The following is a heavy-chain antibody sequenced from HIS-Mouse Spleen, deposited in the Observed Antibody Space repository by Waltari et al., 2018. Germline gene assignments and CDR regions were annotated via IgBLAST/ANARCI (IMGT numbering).Heavy chain of an antibody. V-gene: IGHV3-21*01. D-gene: IGHD2-15*01. CDR3: ARGSWNWFDP. CDR2: ISSSSSYI. Sequence: EVQLVESGGGLVKPGGSLRLSCAAPRFTFRRYSRNWVRQAPGKGLEWVSSISSSSSYIYYADSVKGRFTISRDNAKNSLYLQMNSLRAEDTAVYYCARGSWNWFDPWGQGTLVTVSS. CDR1: RFTFRRYS. J-gene: IGHJ5*02.